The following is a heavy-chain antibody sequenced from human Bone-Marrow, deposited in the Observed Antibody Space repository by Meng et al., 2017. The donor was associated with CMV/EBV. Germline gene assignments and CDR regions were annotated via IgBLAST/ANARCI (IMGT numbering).Heavy chain of an antibody. CDR1: GYTFTSYY. V-gene: IGHV1-46*01. Sequence: ASVKVSCKASGYTFTSYYMHWVRQAPGQGLEWMGIINPSGGSTSYAQKFQCRVTMTRDTSTSTVYMELSSLRSEDTAVYYCARISGGENYYDSSGYYYYFDYWGQGTLVTVSS. J-gene: IGHJ4*02. CDR3: ARISGGENYYDSSGYYYYFDY. CDR2: INPSGGST. D-gene: IGHD3-22*01.